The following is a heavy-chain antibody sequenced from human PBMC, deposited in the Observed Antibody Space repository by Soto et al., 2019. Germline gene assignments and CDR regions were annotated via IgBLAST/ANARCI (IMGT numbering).Heavy chain of an antibody. D-gene: IGHD7-27*01. CDR2: IYHTGST. CDR3: ARATGALRSRNCDY. J-gene: IGHJ4*02. Sequence: SETLSLTCSVSGGSISTVGHYWTWIRQPPGKGLEWIGSIYHTGSTYYSKSLRSRLTMSVDTSKSQFSLRLSSVTAADTAVYYCARATGALRSRNCDYWGQGSLVTSPQ. CDR1: GGSISTVGHY. V-gene: IGHV4-31*03.